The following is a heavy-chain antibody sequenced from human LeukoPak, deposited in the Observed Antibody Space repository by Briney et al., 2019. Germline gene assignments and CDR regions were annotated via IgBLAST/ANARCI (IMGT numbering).Heavy chain of an antibody. CDR3: TTDYSGSYPSLDY. CDR1: GLTFSNAW. V-gene: IGHV3-15*01. CDR2: IKSKTDGGTT. D-gene: IGHD1-26*01. Sequence: GGSLRLSCAASGLTFSNAWMSWVRQAPEKGLEWVGRIKSKTDGGTTDYAAPVKGRFTISRDDSKNTLYLQMNSLKTEDTAVYYCTTDYSGSYPSLDYWGQGTLVTVSS. J-gene: IGHJ4*02.